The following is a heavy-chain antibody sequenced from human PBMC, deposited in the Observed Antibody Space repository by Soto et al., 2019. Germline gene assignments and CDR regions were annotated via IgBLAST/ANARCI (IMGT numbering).Heavy chain of an antibody. J-gene: IGHJ6*02. Sequence: GGSLRLSCAASGFTFSSYGMHWVRQAPGKGLEWVAVISYDGSNKYYADSVKGRFTISRDNSKNTLYLQMNSLRAEDTAVYYCAKMVDTAMVLYYYYGMDVWGQGTTVTVSS. CDR2: ISYDGSNK. V-gene: IGHV3-30*18. CDR1: GFTFSSYG. CDR3: AKMVDTAMVLYYYYGMDV. D-gene: IGHD5-18*01.